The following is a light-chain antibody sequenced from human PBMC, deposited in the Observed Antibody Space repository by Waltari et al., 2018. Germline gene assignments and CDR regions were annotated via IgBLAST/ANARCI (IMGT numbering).Light chain of an antibody. Sequence: QSALTQPASVSGSPGQSITISCTGTSDDIGAYSYVTWYHQRPGKVPKLIIYDLTERPSGVSNRFSGSKSGSTASLTVSGLQAEDEGLFYCSAYTSRGTLKFGGGTRVTGL. CDR1: SDDIGAYSY. J-gene: IGLJ2*01. CDR3: SAYTSRGTLK. V-gene: IGLV2-14*03. CDR2: DLT.